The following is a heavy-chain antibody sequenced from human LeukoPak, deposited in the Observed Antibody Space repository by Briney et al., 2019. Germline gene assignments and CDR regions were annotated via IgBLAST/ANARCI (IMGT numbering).Heavy chain of an antibody. CDR2: ISAYNGYT. D-gene: IGHD3-22*01. Sequence: GASVKVSCKTSGYTFSNYGITWVRQAPGQGLERMGWISAYNGYTNPAQMLQGRVTMTADTSTSTAYMELRSLGSDDTAVYDTSDYHGAAHYWGQGTLVTVSS. V-gene: IGHV1-18*01. CDR3: SDYHGAAHY. J-gene: IGHJ4*02. CDR1: GYTFSNYG.